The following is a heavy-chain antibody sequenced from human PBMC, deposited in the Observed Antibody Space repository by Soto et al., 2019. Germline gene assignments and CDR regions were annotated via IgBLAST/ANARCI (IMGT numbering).Heavy chain of an antibody. CDR1: GASISSSRSY. Sequence: PSETLSLTCTVSGASISSSRSYWGWVRPPPGKGLEWIVSFYYTGGTYSTYYNPSLKSRVTISVDTSKSQFSLNLRSVTAADTAVYYCASPRQGNYDFLSGYYALDYWGQGTLVTVSS. D-gene: IGHD3-3*01. J-gene: IGHJ4*02. CDR2: FYYTGGT. CDR3: ASPRQGNYDFLSGYYALDY. V-gene: IGHV4-39*01.